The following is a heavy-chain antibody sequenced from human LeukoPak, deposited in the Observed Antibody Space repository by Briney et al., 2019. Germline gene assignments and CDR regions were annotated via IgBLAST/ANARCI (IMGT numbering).Heavy chain of an antibody. CDR3: ARVYYSSSYDYWYFDL. Sequence: PSETLSLTCTVSGYSISSGYYWSWIRQPPGKGLEWIGYIYYSGSTNYNPSLRSRVTISLDTSKNQFSLKLSSVTAADTAVYYCARVYYSSSYDYWYFDLWGRGTLVTVSS. CDR2: IYYSGST. V-gene: IGHV4-61*01. D-gene: IGHD6-13*01. J-gene: IGHJ2*01. CDR1: GYSISSGYY.